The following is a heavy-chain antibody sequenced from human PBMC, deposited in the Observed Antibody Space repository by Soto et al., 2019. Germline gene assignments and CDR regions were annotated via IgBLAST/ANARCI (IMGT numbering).Heavy chain of an antibody. CDR3: ARILNNYDFWSVLTPYYFDY. D-gene: IGHD3-3*01. J-gene: IGHJ4*02. CDR2: IFSNDEK. Sequence: QVTLKESGPVLVKPTETLTLTCTVSGFSLSNARMGVSWIRQPPGKALEWLAHIFSNDEKSYSTSLKSRLTISKDTCKSQVVLTMTNMDPVDTATNYCARILNNYDFWSVLTPYYFDYWGQGTLVTVSS. CDR1: GFSLSNARMG. V-gene: IGHV2-26*01.